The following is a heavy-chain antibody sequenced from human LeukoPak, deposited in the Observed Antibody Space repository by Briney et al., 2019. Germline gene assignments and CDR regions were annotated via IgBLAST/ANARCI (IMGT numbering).Heavy chain of an antibody. CDR3: ARDSYSYTSGNYRGNHNFDF. CDR2: ISFSGST. D-gene: IGHD3-10*01. J-gene: IGHJ4*02. CDR1: GGSISSYY. Sequence: SETLSLTCSVSGGSISSYYWNWIRQPPGKGLEWIGYISFSGSTKYNPSLKSRVTMSVDTSKNQFSLKMSSVTAADTAVYYCARDSYSYTSGNYRGNHNFDFWGQGILVTVSS. V-gene: IGHV4-59*01.